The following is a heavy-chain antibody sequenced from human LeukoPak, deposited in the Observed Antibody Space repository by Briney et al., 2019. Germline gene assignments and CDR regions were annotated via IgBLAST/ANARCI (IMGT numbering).Heavy chain of an antibody. CDR3: ARGRGGQQSHDAFDI. V-gene: IGHV3-74*01. D-gene: IGHD6-13*01. J-gene: IGHJ3*02. CDR1: GFTFSIYW. CDR2: INSDGRST. Sequence: PGGSLRLSCAASGFTFSIYWMHWVRQAPGKGLVWVSRINSDGRSTGYADSVKGRFTISRDNAKNTLYLQMNSLRAEDTTVYYCARGRGGQQSHDAFDIWGQGTMVTVSS.